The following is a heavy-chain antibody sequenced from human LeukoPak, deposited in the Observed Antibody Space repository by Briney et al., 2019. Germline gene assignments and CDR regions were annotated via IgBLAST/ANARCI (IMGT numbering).Heavy chain of an antibody. D-gene: IGHD3-16*01. CDR1: GFTFSRYA. J-gene: IGHJ5*02. CDR3: AKTWAT. CDR2: IGGSGGAI. V-gene: IGHV3-23*01. Sequence: GGSLRLSCGASGFTFSRYAMSWVRQAPGKGLQWVSEIGGSGGAIYYADSVKGRFTISRDNSKNTLYLQMNSLRAEDTAVYYCAKTWATWGQGTLVTVSS.